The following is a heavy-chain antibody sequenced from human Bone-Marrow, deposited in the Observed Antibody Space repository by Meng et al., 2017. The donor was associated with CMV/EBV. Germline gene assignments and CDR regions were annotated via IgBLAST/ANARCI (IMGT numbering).Heavy chain of an antibody. CDR2: ISYDGSNK. CDR3: ARVGVPAAIGYYYGMDV. V-gene: IGHV3-30-3*01. CDR1: GFTFSSYA. D-gene: IGHD2-2*02. J-gene: IGHJ6*01. Sequence: GGSLRLSCAASGFTFSSYAMHWVRQAPGKGLEWVAVISYDGSNKYYADSVKGRFTISRDNSKNTLYLQMNSLRAEDTAVYYCARVGVPAAIGYYYGMDVWGPGNTVHGAS.